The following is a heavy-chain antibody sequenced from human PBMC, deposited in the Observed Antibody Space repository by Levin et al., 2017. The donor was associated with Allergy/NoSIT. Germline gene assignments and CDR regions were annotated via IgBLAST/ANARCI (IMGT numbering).Heavy chain of an antibody. CDR2: ITGGGFNT. V-gene: IGHV3-23*01. Sequence: PGGSLRLSCAVSGFSISEYAMAWVRQAPGKGLEWVSEITGGGFNTYYGDSVKGRFTVSKDDSKDTLYLDLSSLRVEDTAVYYCAKKQGGTSGFSFDVWGRGTMVTVSS. J-gene: IGHJ3*01. CDR3: AKKQGGTSGFSFDV. D-gene: IGHD1-1*01. CDR1: GFSISEYA.